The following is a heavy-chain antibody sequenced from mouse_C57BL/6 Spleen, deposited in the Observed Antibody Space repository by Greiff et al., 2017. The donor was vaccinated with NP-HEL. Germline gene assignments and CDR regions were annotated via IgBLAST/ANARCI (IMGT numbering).Heavy chain of an antibody. Sequence: EVQVVESGGGLVQSGRSLRLSCATSGFTFSDFYMEWVRQAPGKGLEWIAASRNKANDYTTEYSASVKGRFIVSRDTSQSILYLQMNALRAEDTAIYYCARDAIYYGNGWYFDVWGTGTTVTVSS. CDR1: GFTFSDFY. J-gene: IGHJ1*03. V-gene: IGHV7-1*01. D-gene: IGHD2-1*01. CDR3: ARDAIYYGNGWYFDV. CDR2: SRNKANDYTT.